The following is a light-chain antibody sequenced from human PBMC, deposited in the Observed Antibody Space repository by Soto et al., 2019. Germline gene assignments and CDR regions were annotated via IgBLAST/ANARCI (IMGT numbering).Light chain of an antibody. Sequence: DIQMTQSPSSLSASVGDRVTITCRASQTIGIYLNWYQQKPGKAPKFLMYAASNLKGGVPSRFSGSGSGTAFTLTIRSLQPDDFSTYYCQQYNGYSRTFGQGTKVDIK. CDR3: QQYNGYSRT. V-gene: IGKV1-16*01. CDR2: AAS. CDR1: QTIGIY. J-gene: IGKJ1*01.